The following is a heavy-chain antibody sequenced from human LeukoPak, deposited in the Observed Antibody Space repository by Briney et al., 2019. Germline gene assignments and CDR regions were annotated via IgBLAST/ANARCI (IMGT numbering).Heavy chain of an antibody. J-gene: IGHJ5*02. D-gene: IGHD1-26*01. CDR3: GRSGRYRPSDL. V-gene: IGHV3-72*01. CDR2: TRNKSNSYTT. Sequence: PGGSLRLSCAASGFILSDHYIDWVRQAPGKGLEWVGRTRNKSNSYTTEYAASVKGRFTISRDDPTNLLYLQMNSLKSEDTAVYYCGRSGRYRPSDLWGQGTLVTVSS. CDR1: GFILSDHY.